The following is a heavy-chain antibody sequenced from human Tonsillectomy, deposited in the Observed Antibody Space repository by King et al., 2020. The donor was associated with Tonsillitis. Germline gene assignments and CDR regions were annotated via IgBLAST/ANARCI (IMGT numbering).Heavy chain of an antibody. CDR3: ARVVRYYYGSGSYYWNWCDP. CDR2: IYYSGST. J-gene: IGHJ5*02. Sequence: QLQESGPGLVKPSETLSLTCTVSGGSISSNSYYWGWIRQPPGKGLEWIGSIYYSGSTYYNPSLKSRVTISVDTSKNQFSLKLSSVTAADTAVYYCARVVRYYYGSGSYYWNWCDPWGQGTLVTVSS. CDR1: GGSISSNSYY. V-gene: IGHV4-39*01. D-gene: IGHD3-10*01.